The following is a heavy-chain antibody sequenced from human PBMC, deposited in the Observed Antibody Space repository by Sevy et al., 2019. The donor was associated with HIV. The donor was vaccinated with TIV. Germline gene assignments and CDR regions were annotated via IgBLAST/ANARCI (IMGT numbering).Heavy chain of an antibody. V-gene: IGHV3-33*01. CDR1: GFTFSSYG. CDR3: ARDPLYCSGGSCYGLYYYMDV. Sequence: GGSLRLSCAASGFTFSSYGMHWVRQAPGKGLEWVAVIWYDGSNKYYADSVKGRFTISRDNSKNTLYLQMNSPRAEDTAVYYCARDPLYCSGGSCYGLYYYMDVWGKGTTVTVSS. J-gene: IGHJ6*03. D-gene: IGHD2-15*01. CDR2: IWYDGSNK.